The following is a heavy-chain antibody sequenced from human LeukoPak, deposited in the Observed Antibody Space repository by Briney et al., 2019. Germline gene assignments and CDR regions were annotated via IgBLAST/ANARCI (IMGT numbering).Heavy chain of an antibody. V-gene: IGHV1-69*13. J-gene: IGHJ4*02. D-gene: IGHD5-18*01. Sequence: ASVKVSCKASGATFSNYAISWVRQAPGQGLEWMGGIIPIFATANYAQKFQGRVTITADESTNTAYMELSSLRSEDTAVYYCARESDSSMVINYFDYWGQGTLVTVSS. CDR1: GATFSNYA. CDR3: ARESDSSMVINYFDY. CDR2: IIPIFATA.